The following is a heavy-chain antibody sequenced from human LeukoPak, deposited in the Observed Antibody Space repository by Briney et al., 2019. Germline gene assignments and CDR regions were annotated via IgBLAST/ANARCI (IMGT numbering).Heavy chain of an antibody. D-gene: IGHD4-17*01. Sequence: PSQTLSLTCTVSGGSISSGSYYWSWIRQPAGKGLEWIGRIYTSGSTNYNPSLKSRVTMSVDTSKNQFSLKLSSVTAADTAVYYCARDGHGDSDLNYYYMDVWGKGTTVTVSS. CDR1: GGSISSGSYY. J-gene: IGHJ6*03. V-gene: IGHV4-61*02. CDR2: IYTSGST. CDR3: ARDGHGDSDLNYYYMDV.